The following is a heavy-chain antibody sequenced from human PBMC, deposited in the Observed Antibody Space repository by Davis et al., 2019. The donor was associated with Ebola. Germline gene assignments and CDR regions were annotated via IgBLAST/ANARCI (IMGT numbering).Heavy chain of an antibody. V-gene: IGHV3-23*01. Sequence: GESLKISCAASGFTFSSYVMNWVRQAPGKGLEWVSGVSGSGSGTYYADSVKGRFTLSRDNSKNTLYLQMNSLRAEDTAVYYWAKEPRLGYSSGWGGGELDWGQGTLVTVSS. CDR2: VSGSGSGT. CDR1: GFTFSSYV. CDR3: AKEPRLGYSSGWGGGELD. J-gene: IGHJ4*02. D-gene: IGHD5-18*01.